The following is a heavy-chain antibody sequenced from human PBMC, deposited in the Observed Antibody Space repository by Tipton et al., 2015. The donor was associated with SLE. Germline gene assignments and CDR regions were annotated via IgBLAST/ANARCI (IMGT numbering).Heavy chain of an antibody. CDR3: ARRHNSGYYWYGPFDV. CDR2: VNHGGIT. Sequence: TLSLTCAVYGGSFSGYFWSWIRQPPGKGPEWIGEVNHGGITNYNPSLKSRVTISVDTSKNQFSLKLSSVTAADTAVYYCARRHNSGYYWYGPFDVWGQGTMVTVSS. CDR1: GGSFSGYF. D-gene: IGHD3-22*01. J-gene: IGHJ3*01. V-gene: IGHV4-34*01.